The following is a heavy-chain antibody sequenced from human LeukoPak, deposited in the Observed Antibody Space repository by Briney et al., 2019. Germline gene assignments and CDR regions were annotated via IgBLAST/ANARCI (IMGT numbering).Heavy chain of an antibody. Sequence: ASVKVSCKASGYTFTCYGINWVRQAPGQGLEWMGWISAYDGNTKYSQEFQGRVTMTTDTSTSTAYMELRSLRSDDTAVYYCARDLDSFSSGWYVSRVWGQGTLVTVSS. CDR1: GYTFTCYG. CDR2: ISAYDGNT. J-gene: IGHJ4*02. V-gene: IGHV1-18*01. CDR3: ARDLDSFSSGWYVSRV. D-gene: IGHD6-19*01.